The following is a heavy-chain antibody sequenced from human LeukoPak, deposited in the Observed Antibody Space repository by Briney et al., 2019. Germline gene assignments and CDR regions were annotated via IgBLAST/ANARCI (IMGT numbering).Heavy chain of an antibody. J-gene: IGHJ4*02. CDR2: ISSSSSYI. CDR3: ARVYGAGAFDY. CDR1: GVTFSSYS. V-gene: IGHV3-21*01. Sequence: GGSLRLSCAASGVTFSSYSMNWVRQAPGKGLEWVSSISSSSSYIYYADSVKGRFTISRDNAKNSLYLQMNSLRAEDTAVYYCARVYGAGAFDYWGQGTLVTVSS. D-gene: IGHD3-10*02.